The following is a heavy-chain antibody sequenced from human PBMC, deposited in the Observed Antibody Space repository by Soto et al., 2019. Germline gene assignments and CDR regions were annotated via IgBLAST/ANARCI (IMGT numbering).Heavy chain of an antibody. CDR2: INADGSEK. Sequence: GGSLRLSCAVSGFTFADYAVHWVRQSAGKGLEWVSFINADGSEKYYADSVRGRFTISRDNSKDSFYLQMNSLRLEDTAMYYCAKAKFYYDSSPYDSWGQGTQVTVSS. CDR1: GFTFADYA. V-gene: IGHV3-43D*04. D-gene: IGHD3-22*01. CDR3: AKAKFYYDSSPYDS. J-gene: IGHJ4*02.